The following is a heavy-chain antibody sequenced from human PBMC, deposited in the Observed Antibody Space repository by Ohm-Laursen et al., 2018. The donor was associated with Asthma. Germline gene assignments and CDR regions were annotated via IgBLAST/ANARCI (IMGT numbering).Heavy chain of an antibody. CDR2: ISSSSRHT. D-gene: IGHD6-19*01. CDR1: GFTFSDYY. V-gene: IGHV3-11*06. J-gene: IGHJ4*02. CDR3: ARENGSGWYNSGPDY. Sequence: SLRLSCAASGFTFSDYYMTWIRQAPGKGLEWVSYISSSSRHTYYADSVKGRFTISRDNSKNTLYLQMNSLRAEDTAVYYCARENGSGWYNSGPDYWGQGTLVTVSS.